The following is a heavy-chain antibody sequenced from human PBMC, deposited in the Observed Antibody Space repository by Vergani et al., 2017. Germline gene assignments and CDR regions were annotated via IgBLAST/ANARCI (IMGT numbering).Heavy chain of an antibody. D-gene: IGHD1-1*01. J-gene: IGHJ6*02. CDR1: GFTFDDYA. V-gene: IGHV3-9*01. Sequence: EVQLVESGGGLVQPGRSLRLSCAASGFTFDDYAMHWVRQAPGKGLEWVSGISWNSGSIGYADSVKGRFTISRDNAKNTLYLQMNSLRAEDTAVYYCAKELGNDVSPGMDVWGQGTTVTVSS. CDR2: ISWNSGSI. CDR3: AKELGNDVSPGMDV.